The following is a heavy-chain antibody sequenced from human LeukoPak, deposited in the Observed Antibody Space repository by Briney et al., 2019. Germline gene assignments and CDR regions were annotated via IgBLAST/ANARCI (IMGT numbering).Heavy chain of an antibody. D-gene: IGHD3-16*02. CDR3: ARAGSYRNYGHI. CDR1: GGSINNYY. CDR2: IYSNVNT. Sequence: SETLSLTCTVSGGSINNYYWNWIRQPPGKGLEWIGYIYSNVNTNYNPSLKSRVTISVDTSNNQFSLELSSVTAADTAVYYCARAGSYRNYGHIWGQGTLVTVSS. J-gene: IGHJ4*02. V-gene: IGHV4-59*01.